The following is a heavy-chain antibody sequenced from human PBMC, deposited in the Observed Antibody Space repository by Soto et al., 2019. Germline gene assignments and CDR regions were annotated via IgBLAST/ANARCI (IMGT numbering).Heavy chain of an antibody. CDR3: ARMATFGSLNWFDP. V-gene: IGHV1-8*01. J-gene: IGHJ5*02. Sequence: QVPLVQSRAEVKKPGASVKVSCKASGYTVTNNDVTWVRQATGQGLEWMGWMNPGSGDTGYAQKFQGRVTMTRNISIATAYMELSSLRSEDTAIYYCARMATFGSLNWFDPWGQGTLVTVSS. CDR1: GYTVTNND. D-gene: IGHD3-10*01. CDR2: MNPGSGDT.